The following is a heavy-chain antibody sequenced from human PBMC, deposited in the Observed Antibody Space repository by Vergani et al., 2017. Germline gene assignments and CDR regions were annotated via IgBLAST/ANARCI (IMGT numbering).Heavy chain of an antibody. CDR3: GRKQSPASLMDKPIDI. V-gene: IGHV3-11*01. Sequence: QVQLVASGGGLVRHGGSLRLSCAASGFIFSDYDMTWIRQTPGKGLEWLAHISEGGETKMYAESLKGRFTVSRDNTKNLLILQMKTLKVDDTATYYCGRKQSPASLMDKPIDIWGQGTLVTVSS. D-gene: IGHD1/OR15-1a*01. J-gene: IGHJ5*02. CDR1: GFIFSDYD. CDR2: ISEGGETK.